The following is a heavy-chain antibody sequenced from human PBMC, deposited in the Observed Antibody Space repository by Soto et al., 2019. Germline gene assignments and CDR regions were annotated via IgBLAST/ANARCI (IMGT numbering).Heavy chain of an antibody. D-gene: IGHD6-13*01. CDR2: IYPGDSDT. CDR1: GYSFTSYW. V-gene: IGHV5-51*01. Sequence: GESLKISCKGSGYSFTSYWIGWVRQMPGKGLEWMGIIYPGDSDTRYSPSFQGQVTISADKSISTAYLQWSSLKASDTAMYYCARGGSSWYLKGGPIDYWGQGTLVTVSS. J-gene: IGHJ4*02. CDR3: ARGGSSWYLKGGPIDY.